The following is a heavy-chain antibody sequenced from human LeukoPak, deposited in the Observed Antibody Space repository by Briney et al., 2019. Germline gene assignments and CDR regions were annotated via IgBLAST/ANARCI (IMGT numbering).Heavy chain of an antibody. CDR2: IYTSGST. J-gene: IGHJ4*02. Sequence: SETLSLTCTVSGGSISSGDYYWSWIRQPAGKGLEWIGRIYTSGSTNYNPSLKSRVTMSVDTSKNQFSLKLSSVTAADTAVYYCARDHGEYDYWGQGTLVTVSS. CDR3: ARDHGEYDY. D-gene: IGHD6-6*01. CDR1: GGSISSGDYY. V-gene: IGHV4-61*02.